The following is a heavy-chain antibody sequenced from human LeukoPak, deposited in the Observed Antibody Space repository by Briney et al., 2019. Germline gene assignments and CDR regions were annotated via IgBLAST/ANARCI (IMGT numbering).Heavy chain of an antibody. CDR2: INAGNGNT. J-gene: IGHJ4*02. Sequence: ASVKVSCTASGYTFTSYGISWVRQAPGQRLEWMGWINAGNGNTKYSQKFQGRVTIASDTSASTAYMELSSLRSEDTAVYYCARRANTAPPSYFDYWAQGPLVTVSS. V-gene: IGHV1-3*01. D-gene: IGHD5-18*01. CDR3: ARRANTAPPSYFDY. CDR1: GYTFTSYG.